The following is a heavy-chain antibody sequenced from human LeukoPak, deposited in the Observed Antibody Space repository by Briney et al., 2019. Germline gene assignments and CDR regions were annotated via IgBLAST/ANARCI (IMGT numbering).Heavy chain of an antibody. V-gene: IGHV3-23*01. CDR3: AKSMTTAYYYYYYGMDV. CDR1: GFTFSSYW. D-gene: IGHD4-11*01. J-gene: IGHJ6*02. Sequence: GGSLRLSCAASGFTFSSYWMNWARQAPGKGLEWVSAISGSGGSTYYADSVKGRFTISRDNSKNTLYLQMNSLRAEDTAVYYCAKSMTTAYYYYYYGMDVWGQGTTVTVSS. CDR2: ISGSGGST.